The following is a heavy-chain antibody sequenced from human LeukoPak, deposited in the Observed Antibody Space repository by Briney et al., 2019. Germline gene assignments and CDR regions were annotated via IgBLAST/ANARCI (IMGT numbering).Heavy chain of an antibody. V-gene: IGHV3-7*01. J-gene: IGHJ4*02. Sequence: GGSLGLSCAVSGFKFNDYWMNWIRQAPGKGLEWVANIKQEGNDKHYVDSVKGRFTISRDNAENSVYLQMDSLRVEDTAVYYCARGGSDYVWGSHRHYFDNWGQGVLVTVSS. D-gene: IGHD3-16*02. CDR2: IKQEGNDK. CDR3: ARGGSDYVWGSHRHYFDN. CDR1: GFKFNDYW.